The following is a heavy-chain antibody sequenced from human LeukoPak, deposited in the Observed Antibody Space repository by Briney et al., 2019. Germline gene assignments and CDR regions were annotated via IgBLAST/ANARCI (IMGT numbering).Heavy chain of an antibody. CDR1: GYTFTGSY. D-gene: IGHD6-13*01. Sequence: GASVKVSCKASGYTFTGSYIHWVRQAPGQGLEWMGWINPNSGGTNYAQKFQGRVTMTRDTSVSTAYMELSRLRSDDTAVYYCARDPNSSSWYEGDYWGQGTLVTVSS. CDR2: INPNSGGT. V-gene: IGHV1-2*02. J-gene: IGHJ4*02. CDR3: ARDPNSSSWYEGDY.